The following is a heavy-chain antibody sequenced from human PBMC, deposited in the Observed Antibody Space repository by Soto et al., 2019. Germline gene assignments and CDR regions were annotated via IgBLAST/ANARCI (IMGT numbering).Heavy chain of an antibody. Sequence: ASVKVSCKASGYTFTSYDINWVRQAAGQGLEWMGWMNPNSGNTGYAQKFQGRVTMTRNTSISTAYMELSSLRSEDTAVYYCARGNDVLTGYYYYYGMDVWGQGTTGLVSS. CDR3: ARGNDVLTGYYYYYGMDV. V-gene: IGHV1-8*01. CDR1: GYTFTSYD. D-gene: IGHD3-9*01. J-gene: IGHJ6*01. CDR2: MNPNSGNT.